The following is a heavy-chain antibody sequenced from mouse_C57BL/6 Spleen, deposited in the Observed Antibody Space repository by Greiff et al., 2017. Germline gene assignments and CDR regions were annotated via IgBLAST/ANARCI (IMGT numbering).Heavy chain of an antibody. CDR1: GYAFSSSW. J-gene: IGHJ4*01. V-gene: IGHV1-82*01. CDR3: ARKGIEQIRLGYAMDS. CDR2: IYPGDGDT. D-gene: IGHD3-2*02. Sequence: QVQLQQSGPELVKPGASVKISCKASGYAFSSSWMNWVKQRPGKGLEWIGRIYPGDGDTNYNGKFKGKATLTADKSSSTAYMQLSSLTSEDSAVYICARKGIEQIRLGYAMDSRGEKTSVTVSS.